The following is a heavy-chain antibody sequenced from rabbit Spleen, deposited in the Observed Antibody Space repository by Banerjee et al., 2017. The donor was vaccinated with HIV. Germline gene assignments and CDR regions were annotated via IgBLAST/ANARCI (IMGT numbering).Heavy chain of an antibody. CDR2: IDAGSSGFT. D-gene: IGHD8-1*01. Sequence: QEQLVESGGGLVKPGASLTLTCKASGVSFSGDSYMCWVRQAPGRGLEWIACIDAGSSGFTYFASWAKGRVTISKTSSTTVTLQMTSLTVADTATYFCARDTGSSFSSYGMDLWGPGTLVTVS. CDR3: ARDTGSSFSSYGMDL. V-gene: IGHV1S45*01. CDR1: GVSFSGDSY. J-gene: IGHJ6*01.